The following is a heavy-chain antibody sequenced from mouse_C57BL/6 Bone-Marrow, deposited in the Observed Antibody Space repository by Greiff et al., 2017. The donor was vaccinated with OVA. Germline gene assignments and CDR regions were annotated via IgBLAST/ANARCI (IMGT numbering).Heavy chain of an antibody. CDR2: IDPSASYT. CDR3: ARLVGPFAY. D-gene: IGHD1-1*02. V-gene: IGHV1-69*01. Sequence: VQLQQPGAELVMPGASVTLSCKASGYTFTSYWMHWVKQTPGHGLEWIGAIDPSASYTNYNQKFKGKSTLSVDKSSRTAYLQLSSLSAEDAAVYYCARLVGPFAYWGQGTLVTVSA. J-gene: IGHJ3*01. CDR1: GYTFTSYW.